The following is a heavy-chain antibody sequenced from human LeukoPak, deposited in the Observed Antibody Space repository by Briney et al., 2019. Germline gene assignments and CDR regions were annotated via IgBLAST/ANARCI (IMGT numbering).Heavy chain of an antibody. Sequence: SETLSLTCTVSGGSISSYYWSWIRQPPGKGLEWIGYIYYSGSTNYNPSFKSRVTISVDTSKNQFSLKLSSVTAADTAVYYCARDPYDLGWFDPWGQGTLVTVSS. D-gene: IGHD3-3*01. CDR3: ARDPYDLGWFDP. J-gene: IGHJ5*02. CDR2: IYYSGST. CDR1: GGSISSYY. V-gene: IGHV4-59*01.